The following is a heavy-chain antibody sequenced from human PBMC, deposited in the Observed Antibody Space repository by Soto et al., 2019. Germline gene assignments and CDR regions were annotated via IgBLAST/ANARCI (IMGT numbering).Heavy chain of an antibody. CDR3: ARLAYVDRFDH. D-gene: IGHD5-12*01. J-gene: IGHJ4*02. CDR2: VNPTSGDT. Sequence: ASVKVSCKASGYSFTAYYIHWLRQAPGQGLEWIGWVNPTSGDTNFSQNFQGRVTMTSDTSISTAYMELNSLRSDDTAVYFCARLAYVDRFDHWGQGTLVTVTS. V-gene: IGHV1-2*02. CDR1: GYSFTAYY.